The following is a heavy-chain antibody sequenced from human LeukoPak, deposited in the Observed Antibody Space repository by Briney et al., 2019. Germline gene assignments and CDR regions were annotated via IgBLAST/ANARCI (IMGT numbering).Heavy chain of an antibody. Sequence: SETLSLTCSVSGGSVDTFYWTWIRQPPGKGLDWLGHVYYTGSTNYNSSLQDRISISIDMSKNQFSLTLTSVTAADTAFYYCARHVGDYFDSWGQGILVTVSS. CDR1: GGSVDTFY. CDR3: ARHVGDYFDS. D-gene: IGHD1-26*01. V-gene: IGHV4-59*08. CDR2: VYYTGST. J-gene: IGHJ4*02.